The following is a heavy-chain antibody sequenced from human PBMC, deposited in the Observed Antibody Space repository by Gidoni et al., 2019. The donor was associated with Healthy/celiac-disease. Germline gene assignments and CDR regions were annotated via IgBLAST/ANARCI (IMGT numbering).Heavy chain of an antibody. CDR3: ANLGAADTAMIFDY. D-gene: IGHD5-18*01. Sequence: EVQPLESGGGLVQPGGSLRLPCAAAGFPFSSYAMSWVRQAPGQGREWVSAISGSGGSTYYADSVKGRFTISRDNSKNTLYLQMNSLRAEDTAVYYCANLGAADTAMIFDYWGQGTLVTVSS. J-gene: IGHJ4*02. CDR2: ISGSGGST. CDR1: GFPFSSYA. V-gene: IGHV3-23*01.